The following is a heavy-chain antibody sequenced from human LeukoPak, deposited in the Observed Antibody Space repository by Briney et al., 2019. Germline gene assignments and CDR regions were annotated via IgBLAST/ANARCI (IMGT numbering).Heavy chain of an antibody. D-gene: IGHD3-9*01. CDR3: ARTDILTGYGAFDI. CDR1: GFTFSSYD. Sequence: GGSLRLSCAASGFTFSSYDMHWVRQATGKGLEWVSAIGTAGDTYYPGSVKGRFTISRENAKNSLYLQMNSLRAGDTAVYYCARTDILTGYGAFDIWGQGTMVTVSS. J-gene: IGHJ3*02. V-gene: IGHV3-13*01. CDR2: IGTAGDT.